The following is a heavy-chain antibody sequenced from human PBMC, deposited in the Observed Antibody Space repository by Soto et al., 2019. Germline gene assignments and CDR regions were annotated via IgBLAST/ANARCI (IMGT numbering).Heavy chain of an antibody. CDR1: GFTFSSYR. CDR3: ARADGSTWNSFDP. CDR2: ISSGSSTI. Sequence: PGLSLRVSCAAAGFTFSSYRMSWVRQAPGKGLEWVSYISSGSSTISYTDSVKGRFTISRDNARNSLYLQMNGLRDEDTAVYYCARADGSTWNSFDPWGQGTLVTVSS. V-gene: IGHV3-48*02. D-gene: IGHD6-13*01. J-gene: IGHJ5*02.